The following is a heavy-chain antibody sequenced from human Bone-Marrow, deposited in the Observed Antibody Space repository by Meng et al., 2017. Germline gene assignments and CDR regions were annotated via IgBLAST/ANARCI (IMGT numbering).Heavy chain of an antibody. CDR3: ASGKWGLLA. CDR2: ISSNGGST. CDR1: GFTFSSYA. Sequence: GGSLRLSCAASGFTFSSYAMHWVRQAPGKGLEYVSAISSNGGSTYYANSVKGRFTISRDNSKNTLYLQMGSLRAEDMAVYYCASGKWGLLAWGQGTLVTVSS. D-gene: IGHD1-26*01. J-gene: IGHJ5*02. V-gene: IGHV3-64*01.